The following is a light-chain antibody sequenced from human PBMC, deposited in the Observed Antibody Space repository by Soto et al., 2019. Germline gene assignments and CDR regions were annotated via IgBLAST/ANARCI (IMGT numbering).Light chain of an antibody. V-gene: IGKV3-11*01. J-gene: IGKJ4*01. CDR1: QRVSNY. CDR2: DAS. CDR3: QQHINRLS. Sequence: EIVLTQSPATLSLSPGERATLSCRASQRVSNYLAWYQQKPGQAPRLLIYDASNRATGIPARFSGSGSGTDFTLTISTLEPEDFAVYYCQQHINRLSFGGGNKVDIK.